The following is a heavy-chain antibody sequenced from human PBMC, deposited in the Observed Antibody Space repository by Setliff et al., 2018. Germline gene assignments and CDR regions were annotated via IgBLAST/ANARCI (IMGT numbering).Heavy chain of an antibody. Sequence: SETLSLTCTVSGGSISSSSYYWGWIRQPPGKGLEWIGSIYYSGSTYYNPSLKSRVTISVDTSKNQLSLKLSSVTAADTAVYYCAREGSNWNYEPIDYWGQGTLVTVSS. CDR3: AREGSNWNYEPIDY. D-gene: IGHD1-7*01. CDR2: IYYSGST. J-gene: IGHJ4*02. V-gene: IGHV4-39*07. CDR1: GGSISSSSYY.